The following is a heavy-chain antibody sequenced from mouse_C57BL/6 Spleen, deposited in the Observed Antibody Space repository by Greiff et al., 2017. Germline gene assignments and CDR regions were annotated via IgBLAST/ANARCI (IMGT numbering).Heavy chain of an antibody. CDR2: INYDGSST. Sequence: EVKLVESEGGLVQPGSSMKLSCTASGFTFSDYYMAWVRQVPEKGLEWVANINYDGSSTYYLDSLKSRFIISRDNAKNILYLQMSSLKSEDTATXYCARMNGYAMDYWGQGTSVTVSS. CDR3: ARMNGYAMDY. V-gene: IGHV5-16*01. CDR1: GFTFSDYY. J-gene: IGHJ4*01.